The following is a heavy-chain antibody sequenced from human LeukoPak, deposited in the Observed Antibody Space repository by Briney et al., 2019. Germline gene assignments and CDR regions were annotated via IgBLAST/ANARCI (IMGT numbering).Heavy chain of an antibody. CDR2: IYYSGST. V-gene: IGHV4-59*01. D-gene: IGHD1-26*01. Sequence: SETLSLTCTVSGGSISSYYWSWIRQPPGKGLEWIAYIYYSGSTNYNPSLKSRVTISVDTSKNQFSLKLSSVTAADTAVYYCARAGGAKFGSLILPNDAIDIWGQGTMVSVSS. J-gene: IGHJ3*02. CDR3: ARAGGAKFGSLILPNDAIDI. CDR1: GGSISSYY.